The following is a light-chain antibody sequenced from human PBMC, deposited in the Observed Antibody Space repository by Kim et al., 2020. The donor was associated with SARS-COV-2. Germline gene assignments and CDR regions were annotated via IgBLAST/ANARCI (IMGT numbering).Light chain of an antibody. J-gene: IGKJ2*01. Sequence: SASVGDRVSLTCRASQAISYALAWYQQKPGTAPKVLVYAASKLQTGVPSRFSGSGSGTDYTLSISSLQPEDFATYYCQQYYNAPYSFGQGTKLEIK. V-gene: IGKV1-NL1*01. CDR2: AAS. CDR1: QAISYA. CDR3: QQYYNAPYS.